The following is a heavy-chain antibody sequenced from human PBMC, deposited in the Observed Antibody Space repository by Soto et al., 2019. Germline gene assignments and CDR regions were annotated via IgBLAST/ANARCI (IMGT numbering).Heavy chain of an antibody. J-gene: IGHJ4*02. CDR1: GLTFSNYI. D-gene: IGHD3-16*01. CDR2: ISGSGGPT. V-gene: IGHV3-23*01. Sequence: EVQLLESGGGLAQPGGSLRLSCVVSGLTFSNYIMSWVRQAPGKGLEWVSTISGSGGPTYYVESVKGRFTISRENSKNTLYFQLNSLRAEDTAVYYCSKGWGDFWGQGTLVTVSS. CDR3: SKGWGDF.